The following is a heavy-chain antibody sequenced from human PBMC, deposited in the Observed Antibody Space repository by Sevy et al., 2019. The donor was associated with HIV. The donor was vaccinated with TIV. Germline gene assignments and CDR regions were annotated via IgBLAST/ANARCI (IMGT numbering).Heavy chain of an antibody. Sequence: GGSLRLSCAASGFTFNAAWMTWVRQAPGKGLEWVGRIKRKTDGGTADYAASVNGRFTISRDDSKNTVFLQMNSLKTEDTAVYHCTTSGRQWDYFDYWGQGTRVTVS. CDR1: GFTFNAAW. CDR2: IKRKTDGGTA. V-gene: IGHV3-15*07. J-gene: IGHJ4*02. D-gene: IGHD5-12*01. CDR3: TTSGRQWDYFDY.